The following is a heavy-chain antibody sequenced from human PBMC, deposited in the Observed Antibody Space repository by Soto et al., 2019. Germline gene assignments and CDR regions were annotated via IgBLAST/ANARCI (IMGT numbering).Heavy chain of an antibody. CDR3: AKERAVRGEDYYGMDV. Sequence: QVQLVESGGGVVQPGRSLRLSCAASGFTFSSYGMHWVRQAPGKGLEWVAVISYDGSNKYYAVSVEGRFTISRDNSKNTLYLQMNSLRAEDTAVYYCAKERAVRGEDYYGMDVWGQGTTVTVSS. CDR1: GFTFSSYG. CDR2: ISYDGSNK. V-gene: IGHV3-30*18. J-gene: IGHJ6*02. D-gene: IGHD3-10*01.